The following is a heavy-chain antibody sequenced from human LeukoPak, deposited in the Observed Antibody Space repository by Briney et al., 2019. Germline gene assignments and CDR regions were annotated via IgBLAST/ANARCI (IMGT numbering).Heavy chain of an antibody. J-gene: IGHJ4*02. CDR3: VEDVVVIVAAKPGI. CDR1: GFSFSTYA. V-gene: IGHV3-23*01. CDR2: ISGSGGDT. Sequence: GGSLRLSCAASGFSFSTYAMSWVRQAPGKGLERVSSISGSGGDTYYADAVKGRFTISRDNSKNTLYLKMNSLRAEDTAVYYCVEDVVVIVAAKPGIWGQGTLVTVSS. D-gene: IGHD2-15*01.